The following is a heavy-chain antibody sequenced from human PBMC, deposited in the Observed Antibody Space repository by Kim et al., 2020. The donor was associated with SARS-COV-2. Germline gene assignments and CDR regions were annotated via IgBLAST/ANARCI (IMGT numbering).Heavy chain of an antibody. Sequence: SETLSLTCAVSGGSISSGGYSWSWIRQPPGKGLEWIGYIYHSGSTYYNPSLKSRVTISVDRSKNQFSLKLSSVTAADTAVYYCARVVIRALDYYGMDVWGQGTTVTVSS. CDR2: IYHSGST. CDR1: GGSISSGGYS. CDR3: ARVVIRALDYYGMDV. V-gene: IGHV4-30-2*01. D-gene: IGHD3-22*01. J-gene: IGHJ6*02.